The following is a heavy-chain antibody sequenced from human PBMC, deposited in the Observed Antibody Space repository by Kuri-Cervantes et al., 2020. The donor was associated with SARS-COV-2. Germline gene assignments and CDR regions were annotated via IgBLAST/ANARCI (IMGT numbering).Heavy chain of an antibody. Sequence: GESLKISCAASGFTFSSYGMHWVRQAPGKGLEWVAAIWYDGSNKYYADSVKGRFTISRDNSKNTLYLQMNSLRAEDTAVYYCARDIRGYSGYDGPPTYYYYYGMDVWGQGTTVTVSS. V-gene: IGHV3-33*08. CDR1: GFTFSSYG. CDR2: IWYDGSNK. CDR3: ARDIRGYSGYDGPPTYYYYYGMDV. D-gene: IGHD5-12*01. J-gene: IGHJ6*02.